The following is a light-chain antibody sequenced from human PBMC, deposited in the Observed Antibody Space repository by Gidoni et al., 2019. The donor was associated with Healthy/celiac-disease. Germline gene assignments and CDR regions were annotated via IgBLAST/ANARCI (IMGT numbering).Light chain of an antibody. Sequence: DIQMTKSPSSLSASVGDRVTITCQASQDISNYLNWYQQKPGKAPKLLIYDASNLETGVPSRFSGSGSGTDFTFTISSLQPEDIATYYCQQYDNLPTGFGPGTKVDIK. V-gene: IGKV1-33*01. CDR3: QQYDNLPTG. CDR2: DAS. CDR1: QDISNY. J-gene: IGKJ3*01.